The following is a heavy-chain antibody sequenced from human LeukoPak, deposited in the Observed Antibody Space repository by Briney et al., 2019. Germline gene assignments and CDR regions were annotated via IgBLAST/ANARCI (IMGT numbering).Heavy chain of an antibody. V-gene: IGHV3-21*01. CDR2: ISSCSSYI. J-gene: IGHJ6*02. CDR1: GFTFSSYS. D-gene: IGHD3-22*01. Sequence: GGSLRLSCAASGFTFSSYSMNWVRQAPGKGLEWVSSISSCSSYIYYADSVKGRFTISRDNAKNSLYLQMNSLRAEDTAVYYCARCPGYHYDSSGYYPYYYYGMDVWGQGTTVTVSS. CDR3: ARCPGYHYDSSGYYPYYYYGMDV.